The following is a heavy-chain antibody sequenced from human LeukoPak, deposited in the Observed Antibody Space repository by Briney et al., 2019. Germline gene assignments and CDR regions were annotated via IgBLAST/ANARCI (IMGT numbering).Heavy chain of an antibody. V-gene: IGHV3-74*01. Sequence: GGSLRLSCAASGFTFSSYWMHWVRQAPGKGLVWVSRTNSDGSSTSYADSVKGRFTISRDNAKNTLYLQMNSLRAEDTAVYYCARLGSQGGVAALDYWGQGTLVTVSS. CDR1: GFTFSSYW. J-gene: IGHJ4*02. CDR2: TNSDGSST. CDR3: ARLGSQGGVAALDY. D-gene: IGHD6-25*01.